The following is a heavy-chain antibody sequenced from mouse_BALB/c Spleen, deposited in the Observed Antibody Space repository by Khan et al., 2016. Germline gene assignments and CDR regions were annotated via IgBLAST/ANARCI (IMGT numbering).Heavy chain of an antibody. CDR3: ATAYYYGSSYYAMDY. V-gene: IGHV1-7*01. CDR2: INPSTGYT. CDR1: GYTFTSYW. J-gene: IGHJ4*01. Sequence: QVQLQQPGAELAKPGASVKMSCKASGYTFTSYWMHWVKQRPGQGLEWIGYINPSTGYTEYNQKFKDKATLTADKSSSTAYMQLSSLTSDDSAVYYCATAYYYGSSYYAMDYWGQGTSVTVSS. D-gene: IGHD1-1*01.